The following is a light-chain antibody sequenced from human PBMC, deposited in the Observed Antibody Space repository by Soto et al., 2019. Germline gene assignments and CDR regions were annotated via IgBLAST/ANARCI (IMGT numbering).Light chain of an antibody. V-gene: IGKV2-30*01. CDR2: KIS. Sequence: DVVMTQSPFSLPVTLGQPASISCRSSQGLVYSDGNIYLNWFHQRPGQSPRRLIYKISTRDSGVPDRFSGSGSGTDFTLKISRVEAEDVGVYYCMQSTPWPYTFGQGTTLEIK. CDR1: QGLVYSDGNIY. J-gene: IGKJ2*01. CDR3: MQSTPWPYT.